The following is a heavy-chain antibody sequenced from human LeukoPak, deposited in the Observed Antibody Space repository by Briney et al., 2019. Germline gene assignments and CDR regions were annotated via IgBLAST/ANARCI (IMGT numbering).Heavy chain of an antibody. Sequence: SETLSLTCTVSGGSISSYYWSWIRQPPGKGLEWIGYIYYSGSTNYNPSLKSRVTISVDTSKNQFSLKLSSVTAADTAVYYCARVAVGATANFDNWGQGTLVTVSS. CDR3: ARVAVGATANFDN. CDR2: IYYSGST. D-gene: IGHD1-26*01. V-gene: IGHV4-59*01. J-gene: IGHJ4*02. CDR1: GGSISSYY.